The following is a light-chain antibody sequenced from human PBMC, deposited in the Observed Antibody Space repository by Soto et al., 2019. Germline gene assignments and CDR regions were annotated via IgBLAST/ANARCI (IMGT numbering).Light chain of an antibody. J-gene: IGLJ1*01. CDR2: EVS. Sequence: QSVLTQPASVSGSPGQSITIACTGSSSDIGSYDYVSWYQHHPGKAPKLIICEVSNRPSGVSDRFSGSKSGSTASLTISGLQADDEADYYCYSYTSSSTYVFGNGTKVTVL. CDR3: YSYTSSSTYV. CDR1: SSDIGSYDY. V-gene: IGLV2-14*01.